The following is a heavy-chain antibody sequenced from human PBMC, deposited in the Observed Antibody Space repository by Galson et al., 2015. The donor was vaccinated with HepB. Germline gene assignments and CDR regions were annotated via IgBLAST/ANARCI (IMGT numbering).Heavy chain of an antibody. D-gene: IGHD3-10*01. CDR2: ISAHNGNT. V-gene: IGHV1-18*01. CDR3: ARGSLVWFGELFF. CDR1: GYSFTTYG. Sequence: SVKVSCKASGYSFTTYGISWVRQAPGQGLEWMGWISAHNGNTKYAQKLQGRVSMTTDTSTSTAYMELRSLRSDDTAVYFCARGSLVWFGELFFWARGTLVTGSS. J-gene: IGHJ4*02.